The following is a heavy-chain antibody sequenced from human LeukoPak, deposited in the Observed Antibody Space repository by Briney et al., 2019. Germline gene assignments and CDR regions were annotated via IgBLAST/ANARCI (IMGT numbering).Heavy chain of an antibody. Sequence: PGRSLRLSCAASGFTFSSYAMHWVRQAPGKGLEWVAVISYDGSNKYYADSVKGRFIISRDNSKNTLYLEMNSLRAEDTAVCYCARAIIVVVITTNRPHWFDPWGQGTLVTVSS. CDR1: GFTFSSYA. CDR3: ARAIIVVVITTNRPHWFDP. J-gene: IGHJ5*02. D-gene: IGHD3-22*01. V-gene: IGHV3-30-3*01. CDR2: ISYDGSNK.